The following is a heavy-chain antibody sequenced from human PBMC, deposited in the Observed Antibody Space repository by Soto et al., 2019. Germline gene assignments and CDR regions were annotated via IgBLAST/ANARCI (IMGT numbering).Heavy chain of an antibody. CDR3: ATDLYCTTGVCQNCFDP. J-gene: IGHJ5*02. CDR2: IHYSGST. Sequence: SETLSPTSTVSGGSIISSGYYWSWILQHPGKGLEWIVNIHYSGSTYYKPSLKSRLSISVDTSKNQFSLKLGYVTAADTAVYYCATDLYCTTGVCQNCFDPCGQRTLVNVSS. D-gene: IGHD2-8*01. V-gene: IGHV4-31*03. CDR1: GGSIISSGYY.